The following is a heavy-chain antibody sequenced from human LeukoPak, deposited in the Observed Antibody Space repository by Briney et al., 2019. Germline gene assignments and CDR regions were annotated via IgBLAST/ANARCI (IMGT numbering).Heavy chain of an antibody. V-gene: IGHV3-30*03. CDR2: ISYDGSNK. CDR1: GFTFSSYG. D-gene: IGHD2-8*01. Sequence: PGGSLRLSCAASGFTFSSYGMHWVRQAPGKGLEWVAVISYDGSNKYYADSVKGRFTISRDNSKNTLYLQMNSLRAKDTAVYYCARELSSMRAFDIWGQGTMVTVSS. J-gene: IGHJ3*02. CDR3: ARELSSMRAFDI.